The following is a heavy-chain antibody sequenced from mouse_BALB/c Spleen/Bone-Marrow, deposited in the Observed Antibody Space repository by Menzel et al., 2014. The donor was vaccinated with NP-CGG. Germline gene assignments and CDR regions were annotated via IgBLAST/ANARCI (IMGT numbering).Heavy chain of an antibody. D-gene: IGHD1-2*01. Sequence: EVQLQESGGGLVQPGGSLKLSCAASGFDFSRFRMSWVRQAPGKGLEWIGEINPDSSTINYTPSLKDKFTISRDNAKNTLYLQMSKVRSEDTALYYCARLGYYGSFAFWGQGTLVTVSA. CDR3: ARLGYYGSFAF. CDR2: INPDSSTI. V-gene: IGHV4-1*02. J-gene: IGHJ3*01. CDR1: GFDFSRFR.